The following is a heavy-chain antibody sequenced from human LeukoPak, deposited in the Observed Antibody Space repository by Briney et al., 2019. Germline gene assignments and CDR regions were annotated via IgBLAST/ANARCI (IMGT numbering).Heavy chain of an antibody. CDR2: IIPIFGTA. D-gene: IGHD2-2*01. CDR3: ARALIVVVPAAPLEYYYYGMDV. J-gene: IGHJ6*04. CDR1: GGTCSSYA. V-gene: IGHV1-69*05. Sequence: ASVKVSCNASGGTCSSYAISWVRQAPGQRLEWLGGIIPIFGTANYAQKFQGRVTITTDESTSTAYMELSSLRSEDTAVYYCARALIVVVPAAPLEYYYYGMDVWGKGTTVTVSS.